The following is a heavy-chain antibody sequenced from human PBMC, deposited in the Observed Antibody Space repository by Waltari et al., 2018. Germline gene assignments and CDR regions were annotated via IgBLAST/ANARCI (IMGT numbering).Heavy chain of an antibody. V-gene: IGHV1-8*03. D-gene: IGHD2-21*01. CDR2: MNTNSGNT. Sequence: QVQLEQSGAEMVKPVASVRVSCKASGYSFRRSDISWVRQAPGQGLEWMGWMNTNSGNTGYAEKFQGRVTITRNTSINTAYMDLSGLRSEDTAVYYCARGSGDLDIWGQGTMVTVSS. J-gene: IGHJ3*02. CDR3: ARGSGDLDI. CDR1: GYSFRRSD.